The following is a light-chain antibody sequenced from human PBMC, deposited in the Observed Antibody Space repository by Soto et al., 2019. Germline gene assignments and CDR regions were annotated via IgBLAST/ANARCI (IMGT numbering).Light chain of an antibody. CDR1: DTDIGDADY. J-gene: IGLJ1*01. V-gene: IGLV2-14*01. CDR2: EVS. Sequence: QSALTQPASVSGSPGQSITVSCTGTDTDIGDADYVSWYQQHPGKAPKLIIYEVSHRPSGISSRFSGSKSGTTASLTISRLQTEDEDHYFCGSYTSAHTLEGIVFGGGTKVTVL. CDR3: GSYTSAHTLEGIV.